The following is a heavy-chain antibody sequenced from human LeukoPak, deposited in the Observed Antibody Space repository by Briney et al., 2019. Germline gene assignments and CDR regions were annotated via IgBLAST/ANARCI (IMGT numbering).Heavy chain of an antibody. V-gene: IGHV1-69*05. CDR3: ARSFLPLKELGGGNYYYYYYTDV. Sequence: ASVKVSCKASGGTFSSYAISWVRQAPGQGLEWMGGIIPIFGTANYAQKFQGRVTITTDESTSTAYMELSSLRSEDTAVYYCARSFLPLKELGGGNYYYYYYTDVWGKGTTVTVSS. CDR2: IIPIFGTA. J-gene: IGHJ6*03. CDR1: GGTFSSYA. D-gene: IGHD7-27*01.